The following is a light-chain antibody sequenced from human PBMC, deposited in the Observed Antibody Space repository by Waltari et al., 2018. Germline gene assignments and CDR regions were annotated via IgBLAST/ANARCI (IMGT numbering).Light chain of an antibody. CDR2: GVN. CDR3: SSYTSSGTYV. Sequence: QSALTQPASVSGSPGQSITISCTGTSGDVGDYNHVSWYQQPPGKAPKLIIYGVNNRPSGISNRFSGSKSGNTASLTISGLQAEDEADYYCSSYTSSGTYVFGVGTKVTVL. V-gene: IGLV2-14*01. CDR1: SGDVGDYNH. J-gene: IGLJ1*01.